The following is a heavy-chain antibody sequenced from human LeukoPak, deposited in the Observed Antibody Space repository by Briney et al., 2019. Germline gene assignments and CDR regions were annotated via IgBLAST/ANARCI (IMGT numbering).Heavy chain of an antibody. J-gene: IGHJ4*02. CDR1: GFTFSSYA. V-gene: IGHV3-30-3*01. CDR2: ISYDGSNK. D-gene: IGHD4-17*01. Sequence: GRSLRLSCAASGFTFSSYAMHWVRQAPGKGLEWVAVISYDGSNKYYADSVKGRFTISRDNSKNTLYLQMNSLRAEDTAVYYCASATARSYGDDYWGQGTLVTVSS. CDR3: ASATARSYGDDY.